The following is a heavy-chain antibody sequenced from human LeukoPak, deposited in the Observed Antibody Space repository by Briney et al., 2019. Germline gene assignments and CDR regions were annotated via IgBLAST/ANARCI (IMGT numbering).Heavy chain of an antibody. J-gene: IGHJ4*02. D-gene: IGHD3-10*01. V-gene: IGHV1-46*01. Sequence: ASVKVSCKASGYTFTSYYMRWVRQAPGQGLEWMGIINPSGGSTSYAQKFQGRVTMTRDTSTSTVYMELSSLRSEDTAVYYCARAVGYYGSGSSNDYWGQGTLVTVSS. CDR1: GYTFTSYY. CDR3: ARAVGYYGSGSSNDY. CDR2: INPSGGST.